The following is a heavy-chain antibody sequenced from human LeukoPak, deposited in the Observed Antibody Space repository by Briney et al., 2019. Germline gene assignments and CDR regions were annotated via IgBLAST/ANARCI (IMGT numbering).Heavy chain of an antibody. CDR2: IYYSGST. D-gene: IGHD4-17*01. Sequence: PSETLSLTCTVSGGSISSYYWSWIRQPPGKGLEWIGYIYYSGSTNYNPSLKSRVTISVDTSKNQFSLKLSSVTAADTAVYYCARLGRTVTTSCQHWGQGTLVTVSS. CDR3: ARLGRTVTTSCQH. V-gene: IGHV4-59*08. CDR1: GGSISSYY. J-gene: IGHJ1*01.